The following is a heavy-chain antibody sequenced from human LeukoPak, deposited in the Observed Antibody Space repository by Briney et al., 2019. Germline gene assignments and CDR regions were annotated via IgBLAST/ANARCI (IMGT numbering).Heavy chain of an antibody. CDR3: ARDIYFYGDYVIDY. J-gene: IGHJ4*02. V-gene: IGHV3-33*01. CDR2: IWNDRSNK. D-gene: IGHD4-17*01. Sequence: GGSLRLSCAASGFTFSNYAMHWVRQAPGKGLEWVVVIWNDRSNKDYADSGKGRFTISRDNCKDTLYLQMISLRAEDTAVYYCARDIYFYGDYVIDYWGQGTLVTVSS. CDR1: GFTFSNYA.